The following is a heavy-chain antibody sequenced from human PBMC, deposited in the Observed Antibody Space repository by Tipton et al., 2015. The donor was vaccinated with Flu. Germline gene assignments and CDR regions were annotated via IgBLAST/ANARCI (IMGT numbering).Heavy chain of an antibody. CDR2: TRSDGNKK. CDR3: ATLTGDDY. D-gene: IGHD7-27*01. CDR1: GFDLRRFG. Sequence: SLRLSCVASGFDLRRFGLHWVRQSPGKGLEWLAFTRSDGNKKFYADSIKGRFSISRDDAKNSLYLQLNSLRAEDTAVYYCATLTGDDYWGQGDLVTVSS. V-gene: IGHV3-30*02. J-gene: IGHJ4*02.